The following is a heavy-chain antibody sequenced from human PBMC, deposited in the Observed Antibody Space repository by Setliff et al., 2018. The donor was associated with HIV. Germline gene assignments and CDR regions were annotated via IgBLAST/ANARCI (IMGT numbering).Heavy chain of an antibody. CDR2: MNPNSGNT. CDR3: AIRREVVVATTRRGLDI. Sequence: ASVKVSCKASGYTFTTYDINWVRQAAGQGLEWMGWMNPNSGNTGYAQRFQGRLTMTRNTSISTAYMELNSLMSEDTAVYFCAIRREVVVATTRRGLDIWGQGTMGT. J-gene: IGHJ3*02. D-gene: IGHD2-15*01. CDR1: GYTFTTYD. V-gene: IGHV1-8*02.